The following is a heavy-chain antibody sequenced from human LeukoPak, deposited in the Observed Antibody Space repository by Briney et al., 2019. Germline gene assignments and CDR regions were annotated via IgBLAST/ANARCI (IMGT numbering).Heavy chain of an antibody. Sequence: ASVKVSCKASGYTFTAYYIHWVRQAPEQGLEWMGWIIPSSGGTRYAPKFQGRVTMTRDTSINTAYMELNSLISDDTAMYYCAKGTGIAAPAGYFDYWGQGTLVTVSS. J-gene: IGHJ4*02. V-gene: IGHV1-2*02. CDR2: IIPSSGGT. CDR1: GYTFTAYY. D-gene: IGHD6-6*01. CDR3: AKGTGIAAPAGYFDY.